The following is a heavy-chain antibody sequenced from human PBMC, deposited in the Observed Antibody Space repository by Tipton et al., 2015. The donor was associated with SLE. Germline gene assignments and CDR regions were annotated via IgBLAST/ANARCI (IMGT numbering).Heavy chain of an antibody. CDR2: INHSGST. CDR3: ARGKAFDI. CDR1: GGSFSGYY. J-gene: IGHJ3*02. V-gene: IGHV4-34*01. Sequence: LRLSCAVSGGSFSGYYWSWIRQPPGKGLEWIGEINHSGSTNYNPALKSRVTISVDTSKNQFSLMLSSVTAADTAVYYCARGKAFDIWGQGTMVTVSS.